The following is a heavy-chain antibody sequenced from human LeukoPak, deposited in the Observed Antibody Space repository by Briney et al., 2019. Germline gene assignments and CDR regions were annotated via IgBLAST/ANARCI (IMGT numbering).Heavy chain of an antibody. V-gene: IGHV3-13*01. CDR1: GFTFSSYD. Sequence: GGSLRLSCAASGFTFSSYDMHWVRQATGKGLEWVSAIGTAGDTYYPGSVKGRFTTSRENAKNSLYLQMNSLRAGDTAVYYCARWRDTAMEGYGMDVWGQGTTVTVSS. D-gene: IGHD5-18*01. CDR3: ARWRDTAMEGYGMDV. J-gene: IGHJ6*02. CDR2: IGTAGDT.